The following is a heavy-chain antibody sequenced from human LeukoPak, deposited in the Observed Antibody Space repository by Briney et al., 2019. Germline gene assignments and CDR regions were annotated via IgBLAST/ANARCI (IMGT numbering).Heavy chain of an antibody. Sequence: GGSLRLSCAASGXTFSSYWVSWVRQAPGKGLEWVANIKQDGSEKYYVDSVKGRFTISRDNAKNSLYLQMNSLRAEDTAVYYCARRTPITMVRGVIPLYYFDYWGQGTLVTVSS. D-gene: IGHD3-10*01. J-gene: IGHJ4*02. CDR2: IKQDGSEK. CDR1: GXTFSSYW. CDR3: ARRTPITMVRGVIPLYYFDY. V-gene: IGHV3-7*04.